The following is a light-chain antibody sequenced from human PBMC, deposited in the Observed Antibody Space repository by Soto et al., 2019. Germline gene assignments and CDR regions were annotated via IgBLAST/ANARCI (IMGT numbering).Light chain of an antibody. V-gene: IGLV2-11*01. Sequence: QSARTQPRSVSGSPGQSVTISCTGTSSDVGGYNYVSWYQQHPGRAPRVMIYDVKTRPSGVPDRFSGSKSGNTASLTISELQAEDEADYYCCSYAGDSTLVFGTGPKVTVL. CDR2: DVK. J-gene: IGLJ1*01. CDR3: CSYAGDSTLV. CDR1: SSDVGGYNY.